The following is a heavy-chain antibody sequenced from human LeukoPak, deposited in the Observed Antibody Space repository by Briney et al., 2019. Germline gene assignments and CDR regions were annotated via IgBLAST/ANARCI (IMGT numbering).Heavy chain of an antibody. D-gene: IGHD5-18*01. V-gene: IGHV1-8*01. CDR1: GYTFTSYD. CDR3: ARDRGYSYEGSFDY. CDR2: MNPNSGNT. J-gene: IGHJ4*02. Sequence: ASVKVSCKASGYTFTSYDINWVRQATGQGLEWMGWMNPNSGNTGYAQKFQGRVTITADKSTSTAYMELSSLRSEDTAVYYCARDRGYSYEGSFDYWGQGTLVTVSS.